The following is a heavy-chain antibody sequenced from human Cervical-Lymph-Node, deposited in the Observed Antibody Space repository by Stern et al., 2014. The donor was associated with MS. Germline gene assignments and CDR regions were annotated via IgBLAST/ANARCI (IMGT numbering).Heavy chain of an antibody. V-gene: IGHV4-31*03. Sequence: QVQLLQPGPGLVKPSQTLSLTCTVSGDSIISTSYYWSWIRQHPTKGLEWIGYIYYSGTTYSNPSLQSRLSMSVDTSKNQFSLKLNSVTAADTAVYYCARFRTIFDWFDPWGQGTLVTVSS. CDR2: IYYSGTT. J-gene: IGHJ5*02. CDR3: ARFRTIFDWFDP. D-gene: IGHD3-3*01. CDR1: GDSIISTSYY.